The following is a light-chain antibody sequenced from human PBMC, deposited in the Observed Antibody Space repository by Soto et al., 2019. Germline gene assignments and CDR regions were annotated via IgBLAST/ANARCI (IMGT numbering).Light chain of an antibody. Sequence: EIVMTQSPATLSVSPGERATLSCRASQSVSNNLAWYQQKPGQPPRLLIYGASTRATGFPARFSGGGSGTDFNLTIIDLQSEDFAVYYCQQYNKWPLTFGGGTKVEIK. CDR2: GAS. V-gene: IGKV3-15*01. CDR1: QSVSNN. CDR3: QQYNKWPLT. J-gene: IGKJ4*01.